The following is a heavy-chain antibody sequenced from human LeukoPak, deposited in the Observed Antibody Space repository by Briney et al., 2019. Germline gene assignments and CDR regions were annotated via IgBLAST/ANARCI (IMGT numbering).Heavy chain of an antibody. D-gene: IGHD3-9*01. Sequence: GGSLRLSCAASGFTFSSYGMHWVRQAPGKGLEWVAFIRYDGSNKYYADSVKGRFTISRDNSKNTLYLQMNSLRAEDTAVYNCANQDILTGFEYFQHWGQGTLVTVSS. J-gene: IGHJ1*01. CDR2: IRYDGSNK. CDR1: GFTFSSYG. CDR3: ANQDILTGFEYFQH. V-gene: IGHV3-30*02.